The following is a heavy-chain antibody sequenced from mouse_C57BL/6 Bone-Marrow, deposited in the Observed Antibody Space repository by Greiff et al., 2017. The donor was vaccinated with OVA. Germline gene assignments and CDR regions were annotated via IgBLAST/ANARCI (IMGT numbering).Heavy chain of an antibody. CDR2: IYPRSGNT. Sequence: QVQLKESGAELARPGASVKLSCKASGYTFTSYGISWVKQRTGQGLEWIGEIYPRSGNTYYNEKFKGKATLTADKSSSTAYMELRSLTSEDSAVYFCARDGYYSEYAMDYWGQGTSVTVSS. CDR1: GYTFTSYG. V-gene: IGHV1-81*01. CDR3: ARDGYYSEYAMDY. J-gene: IGHJ4*01. D-gene: IGHD2-3*01.